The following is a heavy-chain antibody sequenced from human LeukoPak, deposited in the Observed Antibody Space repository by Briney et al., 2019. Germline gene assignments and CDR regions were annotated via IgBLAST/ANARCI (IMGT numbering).Heavy chain of an antibody. CDR3: ARARNLEYCSTAGCYEFDY. CDR2: IKQDGSEK. V-gene: IGHV3-7*01. D-gene: IGHD2-2*01. CDR1: GFTFSSYW. Sequence: PGGSLRLSCAASGFTFSSYWMSWVRQAPGKGLEWVANIKQDGSEKYYVDSVKGRFTISRDNAKNSLFLQMNSLRAKDTAVYYCARARNLEYCSTAGCYEFDYWGQGTLVTVSS. J-gene: IGHJ4*02.